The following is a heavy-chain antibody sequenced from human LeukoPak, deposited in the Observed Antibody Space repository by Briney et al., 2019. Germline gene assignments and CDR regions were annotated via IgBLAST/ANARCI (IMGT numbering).Heavy chain of an antibody. D-gene: IGHD6-13*01. J-gene: IGHJ6*03. Sequence: SETLSLTCTVSGGSISSYYWSWIRQPAGKGLEWIGRIYTSGSTNYNPSLKSRVTMSVDTSKNQFSLKLSSVTAADTAVYYCAREEPNSSSWPHYYFYYMDVWGKGTTVTVSS. CDR2: IYTSGST. V-gene: IGHV4-4*07. CDR3: AREEPNSSSWPHYYFYYMDV. CDR1: GGSISSYY.